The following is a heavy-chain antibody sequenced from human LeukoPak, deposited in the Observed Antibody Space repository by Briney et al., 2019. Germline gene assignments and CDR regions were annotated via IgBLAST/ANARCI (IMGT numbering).Heavy chain of an antibody. CDR2: IYYNGRT. CDR3: ARDRTYYDALASFWYFDL. Sequence: PSETLSLTCTVSGDSINNNNYYWGWIRQPPGKGLEWIGNIYYNGRTYYSPSLKSRGTISVDTSNNQFSLKLSSVTAADTAVYYCARDRTYYDALASFWYFDLWGRGTLVTVSS. D-gene: IGHD3-3*01. V-gene: IGHV4-39*07. J-gene: IGHJ2*01. CDR1: GDSINNNNYY.